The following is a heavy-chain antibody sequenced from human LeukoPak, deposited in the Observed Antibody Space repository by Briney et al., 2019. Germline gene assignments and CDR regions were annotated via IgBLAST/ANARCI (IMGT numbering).Heavy chain of an antibody. J-gene: IGHJ5*02. CDR1: GYTFTGYY. CDR2: INPNSGGT. D-gene: IGHD3-10*01. V-gene: IGHV1-2*02. CDR3: ARAYYYGSGSTNWFDP. Sequence: ASVKVSCKASGYTFTGYYMHWVRQAPGQGLEWMGWINPNSGGTNYAQKFQGRVTMTRDTSISTAYMELSRLRSDDTAVYYCARAYYYGSGSTNWFDPWGQGTLVTVSS.